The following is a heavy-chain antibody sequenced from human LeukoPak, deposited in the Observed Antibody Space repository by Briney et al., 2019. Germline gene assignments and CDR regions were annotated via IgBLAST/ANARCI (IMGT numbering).Heavy chain of an antibody. V-gene: IGHV1-46*01. CDR3: ARDTRNYYGPGSYLIGP. D-gene: IGHD3-10*01. Sequence: ASVTVSCKASGYTFTSYYMHWVRQAPGQGLEWMGIINPSGGSTSYAQKFQGRVTMTRDTSTSTVYMELSSLRSEDTAVYYCARDTRNYYGPGSYLIGPWGQGTLVTVSS. CDR1: GYTFTSYY. J-gene: IGHJ5*02. CDR2: INPSGGST.